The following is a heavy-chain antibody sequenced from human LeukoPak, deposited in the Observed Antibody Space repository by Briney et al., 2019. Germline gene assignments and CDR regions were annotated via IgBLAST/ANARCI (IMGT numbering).Heavy chain of an antibody. V-gene: IGHV3-30*18. CDR3: AKDQGGSYYGFDY. CDR1: GFTFSAYP. J-gene: IGHJ4*02. Sequence: GGSLRLSCAASGFTFSAYPMNWVRQAPGKGLEWVAVISYDGSNKYYADSVKGRFTISRDNSKNTLYLQMNSLRAEDTAVYYCAKDQGGSYYGFDYWGQGTLVTVSS. D-gene: IGHD1-26*01. CDR2: ISYDGSNK.